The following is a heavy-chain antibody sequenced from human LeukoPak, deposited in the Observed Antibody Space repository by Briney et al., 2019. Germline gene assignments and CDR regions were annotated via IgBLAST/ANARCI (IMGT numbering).Heavy chain of an antibody. CDR1: GGSISSYY. Sequence: SETLSLTCTVSGGSISSYYWSWIRQPPGEGLEWIGYIYYSGSTNYNPSLKSRVTISVDTSKNQFSLKLSSATAADTAVYYCARTYYYDSSGYYTGGMDVWGQGTTVTASS. CDR2: IYYSGST. D-gene: IGHD3-22*01. CDR3: ARTYYYDSSGYYTGGMDV. J-gene: IGHJ6*02. V-gene: IGHV4-59*01.